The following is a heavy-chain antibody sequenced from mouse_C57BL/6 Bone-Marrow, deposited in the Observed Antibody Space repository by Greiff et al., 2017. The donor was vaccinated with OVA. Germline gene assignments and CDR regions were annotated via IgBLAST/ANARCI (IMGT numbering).Heavy chain of an antibody. CDR1: GFTFSSYA. Sequence: DVLLVESGGGLVKPGGSLKLSCAASGFTFSSYAMSWVRQTPGQRLEWVGTISAGGSCTYYPDNVKGRFTITGDNAKNNLYLQLSRLKSEDTAMYYCARDHGRGSYLDYWGQGTTLTVSS. CDR3: ARDHGRGSYLDY. V-gene: IGHV5-4*01. CDR2: ISAGGSCT. D-gene: IGHD6-1*01. J-gene: IGHJ2*01.